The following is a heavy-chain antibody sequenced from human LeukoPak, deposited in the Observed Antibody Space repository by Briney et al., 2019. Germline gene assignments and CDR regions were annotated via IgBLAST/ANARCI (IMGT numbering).Heavy chain of an antibody. D-gene: IGHD3-16*01. V-gene: IGHV4-59*01. CDR2: IYYSGST. CDR3: AREVWGYGMDV. Sequence: SETLSLTCTVSGGXISSYYCSWIRQPPGKGLEWIGDIYYSGSTNYNPSLKSRVTISVDTSKNQFSLKLSSVTAADTAVYYCAREVWGYGMDVWGQGTTVTVSS. J-gene: IGHJ6*02. CDR1: GGXISSYY.